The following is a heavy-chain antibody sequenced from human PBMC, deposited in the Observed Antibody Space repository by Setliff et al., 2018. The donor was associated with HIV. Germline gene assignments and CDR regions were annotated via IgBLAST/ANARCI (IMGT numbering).Heavy chain of an antibody. Sequence: GASVKVSCKASGGTFSAYAVNWVRQAPGQGLEWMGRIIPILGTPNYSHKFQGRVTITADKSTTTTYMELNSLRSDDTAIYYCARDFHVLGYCSADSCPYDASDVWGQGTMVTVSS. CDR2: IIPILGTP. CDR3: ARDFHVLGYCSADSCPYDASDV. D-gene: IGHD2-15*01. CDR1: GGTFSAYA. V-gene: IGHV1-69*04. J-gene: IGHJ3*01.